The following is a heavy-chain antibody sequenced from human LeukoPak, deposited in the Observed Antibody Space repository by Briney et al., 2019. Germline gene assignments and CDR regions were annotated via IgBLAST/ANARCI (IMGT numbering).Heavy chain of an antibody. CDR2: IIPILGIA. Sequence: ASVKVSCKASGYTFTSYDINWVRQAPGQGLEWMGRIIPILGIANYAQKFQGRVTITADKSTSTAYMELSSLRSEDTAVYYCARDLSASYYGSGNWGQGTLVTVSS. J-gene: IGHJ4*02. V-gene: IGHV1-69*04. D-gene: IGHD3-10*01. CDR3: ARDLSASYYGSGN. CDR1: GYTFTSYD.